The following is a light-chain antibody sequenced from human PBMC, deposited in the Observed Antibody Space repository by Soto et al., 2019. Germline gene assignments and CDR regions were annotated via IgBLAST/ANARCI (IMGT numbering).Light chain of an antibody. V-gene: IGKV2-30*02. CDR1: QSLVHSDGIAY. Sequence: VVMTQSPLSLPVTLLHPTSISCXSNQSLVHSDGIAYFSWFQQRPGRSPRRLIYKVSNRDSGVPARFSGSGSGTDFALKISRVEAEDVGVYYCMQGTHWPITFGQGTRLEIK. CDR2: KVS. CDR3: MQGTHWPIT. J-gene: IGKJ5*01.